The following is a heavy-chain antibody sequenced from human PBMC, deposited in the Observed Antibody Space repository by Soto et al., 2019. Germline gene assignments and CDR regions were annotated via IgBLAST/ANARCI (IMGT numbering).Heavy chain of an antibody. V-gene: IGHV3-7*03. CDR3: AKVRYSSPMGYYYGMDV. CDR2: LNQDGSEK. CDR1: GFTFTDYW. Sequence: GSLRLSCAASGFTFTDYWMSWVRQAPGKGLEWVANLNQDGSEKNCVDSVKGRFTISRDNAKNSVYLQLNNLRSEDTAVYYCAKVRYSSPMGYYYGMDVWGQGTTVTVSS. J-gene: IGHJ6*02. D-gene: IGHD6-19*01.